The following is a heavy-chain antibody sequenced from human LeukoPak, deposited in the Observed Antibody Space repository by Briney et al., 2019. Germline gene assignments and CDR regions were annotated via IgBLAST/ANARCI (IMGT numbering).Heavy chain of an antibody. D-gene: IGHD3-10*01. CDR2: ISDDGSNK. CDR3: AKHLASFGELFRGFDY. J-gene: IGHJ4*02. V-gene: IGHV3-30*18. Sequence: PGGSLRLSCAASGFTFSSYGMHWVRQAPGKGLEWVAVISDDGSNKYYADSVKGRFTISRDNSKSTLYLQMNSLRAEDTAVYYCAKHLASFGELFRGFDYWGQGTLVTVSS. CDR1: GFTFSSYG.